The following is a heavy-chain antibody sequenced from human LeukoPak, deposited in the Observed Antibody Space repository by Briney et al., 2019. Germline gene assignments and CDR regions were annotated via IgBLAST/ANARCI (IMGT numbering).Heavy chain of an antibody. CDR1: GGTFSSYA. V-gene: IGHV1-69*13. Sequence: GASVKVSCKASGGTFSSYAISWVRQAPGQGLEWMGGIIPIFGTANYAQKFQGRVTITADESTSTAYMELSSLRSEDTAVYCCARDARNYYGSGANWFDPWGQGTLVTVSS. CDR2: IIPIFGTA. CDR3: ARDARNYYGSGANWFDP. D-gene: IGHD3-10*01. J-gene: IGHJ5*02.